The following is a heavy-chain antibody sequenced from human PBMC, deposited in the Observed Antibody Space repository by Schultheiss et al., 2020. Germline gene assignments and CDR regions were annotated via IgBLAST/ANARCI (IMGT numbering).Heavy chain of an antibody. D-gene: IGHD6-6*01. CDR3: ARGMYSSFDTDAFDI. V-gene: IGHV3-21*01. CDR2: ISSSSSYI. CDR1: AFRFNKYA. J-gene: IGHJ3*02. Sequence: GGSLRLSCTSAFRFNKYAMNWVSRQAPGEGLEWVSSISSSSSYIYYADSVKGRFTISRDNAKNSLYLQMNSLRAEDTAVYYCARGMYSSFDTDAFDIWGQGTMVTLAS.